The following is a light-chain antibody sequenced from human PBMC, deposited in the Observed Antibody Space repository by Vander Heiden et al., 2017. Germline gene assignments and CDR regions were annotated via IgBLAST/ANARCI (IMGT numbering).Light chain of an antibody. Sequence: LTQSLATLSLSPGERATLSCRASQSVSSYLAWYQQKPGQAPRLLIYDASNRATGIPARFSGSGSGTDFTLTISSLEPEDFAVYYCQQRSNWPLITFGQGTRLEIK. V-gene: IGKV3-11*01. CDR1: QSVSSY. J-gene: IGKJ5*01. CDR3: QQRSNWPLIT. CDR2: DAS.